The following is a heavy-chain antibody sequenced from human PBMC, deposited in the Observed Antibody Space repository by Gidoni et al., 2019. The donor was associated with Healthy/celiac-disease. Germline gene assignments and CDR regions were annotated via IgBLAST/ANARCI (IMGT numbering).Heavy chain of an antibody. V-gene: IGHV4-39*01. CDR1: GASISSSSYY. Sequence: QLQLQESGPGLVKPSETLSLTCTVSGASISSSSYYWGWIRQPPGKGLEWIGSIYYSGSTYYNPSLKSRVTISVDTSKNQCSLKLSSVTAADTAVYYCARSVGYSSSWYRWGQGTLVTVSS. D-gene: IGHD6-13*01. CDR2: IYYSGST. J-gene: IGHJ4*02. CDR3: ARSVGYSSSWYR.